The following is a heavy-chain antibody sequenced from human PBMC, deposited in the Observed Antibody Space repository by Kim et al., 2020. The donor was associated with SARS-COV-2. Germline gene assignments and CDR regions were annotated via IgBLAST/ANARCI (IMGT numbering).Heavy chain of an antibody. J-gene: IGHJ6*02. CDR1: GFTFRSYW. V-gene: IGHV3-74*01. CDR3: ARDLDPSANYYYGMDV. D-gene: IGHD3-3*01. CDR2: INSDGSST. Sequence: GGSLRLSCAASGFTFRSYWMHWVRQAPGKGLVWVSRINSDGSSTTYADSVQGRFSISRDNAQNTLFLQMYSLRAEDTGVYFCARDLDPSANYYYGMDVWGRGTTVTVSS.